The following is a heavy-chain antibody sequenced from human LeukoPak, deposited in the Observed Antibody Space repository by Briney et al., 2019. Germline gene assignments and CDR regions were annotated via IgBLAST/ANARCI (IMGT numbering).Heavy chain of an antibody. D-gene: IGHD6-19*01. CDR1: GFTFSTYW. Sequence: SGGALRLSCAASGFTFSTYWMHWVRQAPGKGLVWVSLINSGGDDRRYADSVKGRFTISRDNAKNTLYLQMNSLRAEDTAVYYCARRIGYSSGHSAVYYFDYWGQGTLVTVSS. CDR2: INSGGDDR. CDR3: ARRIGYSSGHSAVYYFDY. V-gene: IGHV3-74*01. J-gene: IGHJ4*02.